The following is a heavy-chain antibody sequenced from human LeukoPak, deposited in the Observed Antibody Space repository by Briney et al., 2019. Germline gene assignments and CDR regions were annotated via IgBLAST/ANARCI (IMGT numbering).Heavy chain of an antibody. CDR3: AKDLVSSGWPDAFDI. CDR2: IWYDGSNK. CDR1: GFTFSSYG. V-gene: IGHV3-33*06. J-gene: IGHJ3*02. Sequence: AGGSLRLSCAASGFTFSSYGMHWVRQAPGKGLEWVAVIWYDGSNKYYADSVKGRFTISRDNSKNTLYLQMNSLRAEDTAVYYCAKDLVSSGWPDAFDIWGQGTMVTVSS. D-gene: IGHD6-19*01.